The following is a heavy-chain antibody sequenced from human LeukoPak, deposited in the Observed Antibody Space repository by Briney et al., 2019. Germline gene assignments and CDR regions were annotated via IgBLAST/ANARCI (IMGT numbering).Heavy chain of an antibody. CDR3: ARGAAYGDYVFDY. V-gene: IGHV3-21*01. Sequence: GGSLRLSCAASGFTFSSYSMTWVRQAPGKGLEWVSSISGSSSYIYYADSVKGRFSTSRDNAKNSLYLQLNSLRVEDTAVYYCARGAAYGDYVFDYWGQGTLVTVSS. J-gene: IGHJ4*02. D-gene: IGHD4-17*01. CDR2: ISGSSSYI. CDR1: GFTFSSYS.